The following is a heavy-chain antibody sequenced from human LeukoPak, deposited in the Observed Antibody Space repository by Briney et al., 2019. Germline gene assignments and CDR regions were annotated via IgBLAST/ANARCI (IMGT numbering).Heavy chain of an antibody. D-gene: IGHD2-15*01. CDR1: GGSISSSYYY. CDR2: IYYSGST. J-gene: IGHJ4*02. V-gene: IGHV4-39*01. CDR3: ARHAYCSGGSCYFPGGYFDY. Sequence: PSETLSLTCTVSGGSISSSYYYWGWIRQPPRKGLEWIGSIYYSGSTYYNPSLKSRVAISVDTSNNQSSLRLSPATAADTAVYYCARHAYCSGGSCYFPGGYFDYWGQGTLVTVSS.